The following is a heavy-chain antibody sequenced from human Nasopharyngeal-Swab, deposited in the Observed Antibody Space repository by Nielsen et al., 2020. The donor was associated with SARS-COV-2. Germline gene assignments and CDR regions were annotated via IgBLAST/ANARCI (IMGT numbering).Heavy chain of an antibody. Sequence: ASVKVSCKASRYTFTSYAMHWVRQAPGQRLEWMGWINAGNGNTKYSQKFQGRVTITRDTSASTAYMELSSLRSEDTAVYYCARDRGGRSGVVPAARVYNWFDPWGQGTLVTVSS. CDR2: INAGNGNT. V-gene: IGHV1-3*01. CDR3: ARDRGGRSGVVPAARVYNWFDP. CDR1: RYTFTSYA. D-gene: IGHD2-2*01. J-gene: IGHJ5*02.